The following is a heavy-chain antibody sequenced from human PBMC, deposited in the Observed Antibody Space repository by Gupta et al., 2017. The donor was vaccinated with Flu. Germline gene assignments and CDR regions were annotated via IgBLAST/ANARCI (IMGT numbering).Heavy chain of an antibody. CDR2: INCNKGNT. Sequence: QVQLVQSGAELKNPGASVKVSCQTSGYTFTSYGISWVRQAPGQGLEWMGWINCNKGNTDYAQRFQGRVTMTTDTSTNTAHMELRSLRSDDTAVYYCARTELPYANYYYGMDVWGQGTTVTV. V-gene: IGHV1-18*01. CDR3: ARTELPYANYYYGMDV. J-gene: IGHJ6*02. CDR1: GYTFTSYG. D-gene: IGHD1-7*01.